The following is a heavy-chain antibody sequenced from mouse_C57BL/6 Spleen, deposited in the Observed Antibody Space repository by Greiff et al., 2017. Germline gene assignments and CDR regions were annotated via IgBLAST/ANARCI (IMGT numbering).Heavy chain of an antibody. CDR1: GYAFSSSW. Sequence: QVQLKQSGPELVKPGASVKISCKASGYAFSSSWMNWVKQRPGKGLEWIGRIYPGDGDTNYNGKFKGKATLTADKSSSTAYMQLSSLTSEDSAVYFCARDDTTVYFDVWGTGTTVTVAS. D-gene: IGHD1-1*01. J-gene: IGHJ1*03. CDR3: ARDDTTVYFDV. V-gene: IGHV1-82*01. CDR2: IYPGDGDT.